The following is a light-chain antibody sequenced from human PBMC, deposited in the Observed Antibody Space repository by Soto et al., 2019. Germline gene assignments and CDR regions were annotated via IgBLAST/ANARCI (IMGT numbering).Light chain of an antibody. Sequence: AIRMTQSPSSFSASTGDRVTITSRASQGISSYLAWYQQKPGKAPILLIDAAATLQRGAPSRFSPSESETDFTLSISRLQSEDVATDYCQQYLSYPYSFGQGTKLEI. J-gene: IGKJ2*01. CDR1: QGISSY. V-gene: IGKV1-8*01. CDR2: AAA. CDR3: QQYLSYPYS.